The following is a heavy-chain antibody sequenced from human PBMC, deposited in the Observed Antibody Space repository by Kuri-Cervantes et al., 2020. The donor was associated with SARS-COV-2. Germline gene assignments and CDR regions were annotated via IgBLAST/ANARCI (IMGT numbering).Heavy chain of an antibody. Sequence: ASVKVSCKASGYTFTSYYMHWVRQAPGQGLEWMGIINPSGGSTSYAQKFQSRVTMTRDTSISTAYMELSRLRSDDTAVYYCARGLTLEGDSYGYHYWGQGTLVTVSS. D-gene: IGHD5-18*01. CDR3: ARGLTLEGDSYGYHY. V-gene: IGHV1-46*01. CDR2: INPSGGST. J-gene: IGHJ4*02. CDR1: GYTFTSYY.